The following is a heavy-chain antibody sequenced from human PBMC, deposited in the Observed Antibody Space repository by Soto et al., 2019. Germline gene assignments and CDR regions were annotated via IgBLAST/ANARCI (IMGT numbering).Heavy chain of an antibody. Sequence: GGSLRLSCAASGFTLSNYSMNWVRQAPGQGLEWVSYISSNNKTIYYADSVKGRFTISRDTAKNSLYLQMSSLRVEDTAMYYCATESMAAPLPYYFDSWGQGTLVTVSS. CDR2: ISSNNKTI. V-gene: IGHV3-48*01. D-gene: IGHD6-13*01. CDR1: GFTLSNYS. J-gene: IGHJ4*02. CDR3: ATESMAAPLPYYFDS.